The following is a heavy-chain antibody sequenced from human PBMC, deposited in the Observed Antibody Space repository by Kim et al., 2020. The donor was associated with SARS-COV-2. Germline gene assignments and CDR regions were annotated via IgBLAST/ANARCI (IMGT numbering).Heavy chain of an antibody. V-gene: IGHV4-59*13. Sequence: SETLSLTCTVSGGSISSYYWSWIRQPPGKGLEWIGYIYYSGSTNYNPSLKSRVTISVDTSKNQFSLKLSSVTAADTAVYYCAREPRNYDSSGYYQSYGMDVWGQGTTVTVSS. CDR3: AREPRNYDSSGYYQSYGMDV. D-gene: IGHD3-22*01. J-gene: IGHJ6*02. CDR1: GGSISSYY. CDR2: IYYSGST.